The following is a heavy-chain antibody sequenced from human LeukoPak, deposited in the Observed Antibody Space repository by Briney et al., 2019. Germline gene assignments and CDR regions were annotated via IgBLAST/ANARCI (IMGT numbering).Heavy chain of an antibody. CDR2: INPNNGGT. Sequence: GASVKVSCKASGYTFTGYYMHWVRQAPGPGTEWMGWINPNNGGTESAQRFQGRVTMTRDTSITTAYMELSRLRSDDTAVYYCAGSTRPMGYFDNWGQGTLVTVSS. CDR3: AGSTRPMGYFDN. CDR1: GYTFTGYY. J-gene: IGHJ4*02. V-gene: IGHV1-2*02. D-gene: IGHD6-6*01.